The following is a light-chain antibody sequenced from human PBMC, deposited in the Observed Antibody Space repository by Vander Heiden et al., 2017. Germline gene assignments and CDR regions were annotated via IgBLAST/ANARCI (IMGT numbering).Light chain of an antibody. V-gene: IGKV3-15*01. CDR3: QRYYIWPPGT. J-gene: IGKJ1*01. CDR1: QSVRTD. CDR2: GAS. Sequence: MVLPQSPVTVSVSPGARATPSCRASQSVRTDLAWYQQKPGQAPRLMIYGASARATGSAARFSGSGSGTEFTLTISSLQSEDFAVYYCQRYYIWPPGTFGQGTRVEIK.